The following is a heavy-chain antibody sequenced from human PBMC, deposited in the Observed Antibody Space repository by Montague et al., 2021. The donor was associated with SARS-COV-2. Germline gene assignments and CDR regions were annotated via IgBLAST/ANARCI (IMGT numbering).Heavy chain of an antibody. D-gene: IGHD2-21*01. CDR1: GFTFSSYA. J-gene: IGHJ3*02. CDR2: ISCDGSNK. V-gene: IGHV3-30*04. CDR3: AKLVVVTAGDDFGI. Sequence: SLRLSCAASGFTFSSYAMPWVRQAPGKGLEWVAFISCDGSNKNYADSVKGRFTISRDNSKNTLYLQMNSLRAEDTAVYRCAKLVVVTAGDDFGIWGQGTMVTSSS.